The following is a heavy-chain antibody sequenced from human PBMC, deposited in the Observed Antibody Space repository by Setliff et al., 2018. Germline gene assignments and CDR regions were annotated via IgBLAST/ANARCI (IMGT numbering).Heavy chain of an antibody. D-gene: IGHD3-22*01. J-gene: IGHJ3*02. CDR1: GYTFTSYY. Sequence: ASVKVSCKASGYTFTSYYMHWVRQAPGQGLEWMGIINPSGGSTSYAQKFQGRVTMTRDTSTSTVYMELSSLRSEDTAVYYCASRSTNYYDSSGYYDAFDIWGQGTMVTVSS. V-gene: IGHV1-46*01. CDR3: ASRSTNYYDSSGYYDAFDI. CDR2: INPSGGST.